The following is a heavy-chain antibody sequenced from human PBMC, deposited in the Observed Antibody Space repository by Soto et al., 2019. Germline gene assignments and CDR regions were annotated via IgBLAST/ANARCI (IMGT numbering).Heavy chain of an antibody. J-gene: IGHJ1*01. Sequence: QVQLQQWGAGLLKPSETLSLTCAVYGGSFSGYYWSWIRQPPGKVLEWIGEINHSGSTNYNPSLKSRVTISVDTSKNQFSLKLSSVTAADTAVYYCARWVGVVVTGYFQHWGQGTLVTVSS. CDR3: ARWVGVVVTGYFQH. CDR2: INHSGST. V-gene: IGHV4-34*01. CDR1: GGSFSGYY. D-gene: IGHD3-22*01.